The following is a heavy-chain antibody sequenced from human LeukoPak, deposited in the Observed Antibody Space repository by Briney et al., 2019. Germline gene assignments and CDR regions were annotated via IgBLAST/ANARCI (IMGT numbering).Heavy chain of an antibody. V-gene: IGHV3-33*03. CDR1: GFTFSNYG. Sequence: PGGSLRLSCATSGFTFSNYGMHWVRQAPGKGLEWVAVIWHDGSNKYYADSVKGRFTVSRDNSKNTLYLQMSSLRAEDTAVYYCANNFDYWGQGTLVTVSS. CDR2: IWHDGSNK. J-gene: IGHJ4*02. CDR3: ANNFDY.